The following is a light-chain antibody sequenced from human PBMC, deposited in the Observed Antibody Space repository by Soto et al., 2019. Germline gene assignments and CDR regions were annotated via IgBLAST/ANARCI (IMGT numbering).Light chain of an antibody. CDR3: SSYTSSSTLYV. V-gene: IGLV2-14*01. CDR2: EVS. CDR1: NSDIGGHNF. J-gene: IGLJ1*01. Sequence: QSALTQPASVSGSPGQSITISCTGTNSDIGGHNFVSWHQLHPGKGPKLMISEVSNRPSGVSNRFSGSKSGNTASLTISGLQAEDEADYYCSSYTSSSTLYVFGTGTKVTVL.